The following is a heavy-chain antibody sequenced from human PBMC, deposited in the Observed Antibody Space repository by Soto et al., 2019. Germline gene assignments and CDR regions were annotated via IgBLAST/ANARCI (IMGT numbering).Heavy chain of an antibody. D-gene: IGHD2-15*01. J-gene: IGHJ4*02. CDR3: ARDHYCSGDTCYLISFDY. V-gene: IGHV3-48*02. CDR2: ISSSGDTI. CDR1: GFTFSSYS. Sequence: PGGSLRLFCAASGFTFSSYSMNWVRQAPGKGLEWVSFISSSGDTIHYADSVKGRFTVSRDNAKNSLYLQMNSLRDEDTAVYYCARDHYCSGDTCYLISFDYWGQGTQVTVSS.